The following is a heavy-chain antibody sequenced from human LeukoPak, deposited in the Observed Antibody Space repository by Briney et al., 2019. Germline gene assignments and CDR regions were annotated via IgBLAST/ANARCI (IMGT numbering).Heavy chain of an antibody. CDR2: ISGSGGST. J-gene: IGHJ4*02. D-gene: IGHD5-12*01. Sequence: SGGSLRLSCSVSGFTFSIYAMSWVRQAPGKGLEWVSGISGSGGSTFYADSVRGRFTISRDNSKNTLYLQMNSLRVEDTAKYYCAKGAGGYDADYFDYWGQGTLVTVSS. V-gene: IGHV3-23*01. CDR3: AKGAGGYDADYFDY. CDR1: GFTFSIYA.